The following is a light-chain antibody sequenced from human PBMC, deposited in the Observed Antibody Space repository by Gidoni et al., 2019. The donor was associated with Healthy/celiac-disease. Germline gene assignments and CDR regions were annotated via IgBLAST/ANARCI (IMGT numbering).Light chain of an antibody. CDR1: QSISSY. Sequence: DSQMSQSPSSLSASVGDRVTITCRASQSISSYLNWYQQKPGKAPKLLIYAASSLQSGVPSRFSSSGSGTDFTLTISSLQPEDFATYYCQQSYSTLGTFGQGTKVEIK. CDR2: AAS. V-gene: IGKV1-39*01. J-gene: IGKJ1*01. CDR3: QQSYSTLGT.